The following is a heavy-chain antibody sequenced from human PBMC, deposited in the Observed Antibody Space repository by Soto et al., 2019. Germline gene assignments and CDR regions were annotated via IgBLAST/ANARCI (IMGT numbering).Heavy chain of an antibody. V-gene: IGHV3-9*01. J-gene: IGHJ6*02. D-gene: IGHD6-19*01. CDR3: ARKTIAVAHRGDYYYGMDV. CDR2: ISWNSGSI. Sequence: GGSLRLSCAASGFTFDDYAMHWVRQAPGKGLEWVSGISWNSGSIGYADSVKGRFTISRDNAKNSLKLSSVTAADTAVYYCARKTIAVAHRGDYYYGMDVWAQGTTVTVSS. CDR1: GFTFDDYA.